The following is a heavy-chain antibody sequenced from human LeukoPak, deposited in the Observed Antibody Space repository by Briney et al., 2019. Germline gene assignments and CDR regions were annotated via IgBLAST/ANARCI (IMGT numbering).Heavy chain of an antibody. Sequence: ASVKVSCKASGYTFTGCYMHWVRQAPGQGLEWMGWINPNSGGTNYAQKFQGRVTMTRDTSISTAYMELSRLRSDDTAVYYCARDQSSVAGTTYNWFDPWGQGTLVTVSS. CDR3: ARDQSSVAGTTYNWFDP. CDR2: INPNSGGT. J-gene: IGHJ5*02. CDR1: GYTFTGCY. D-gene: IGHD6-19*01. V-gene: IGHV1-2*02.